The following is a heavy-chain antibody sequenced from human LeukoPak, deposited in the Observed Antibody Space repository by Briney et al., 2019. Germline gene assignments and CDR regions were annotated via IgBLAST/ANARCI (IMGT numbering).Heavy chain of an antibody. CDR1: GGSISSYY. CDR2: IYYSGST. V-gene: IGHV4-59*01. Sequence: SGTLSLTCTVSGGSISSYYWSWIRQPPGKGLEWIGYIYYSGSTNYNPSLKSRVTISVDTSKNQFSLKLSSVTAADTAVYYCASSPLWFGELSTNYYFDYWGQGTLVTVSS. J-gene: IGHJ4*02. CDR3: ASSPLWFGELSTNYYFDY. D-gene: IGHD3-10*01.